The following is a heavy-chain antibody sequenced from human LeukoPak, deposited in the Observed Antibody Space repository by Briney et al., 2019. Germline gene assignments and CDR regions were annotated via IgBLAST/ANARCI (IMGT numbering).Heavy chain of an antibody. CDR3: ARGGPDLEDY. D-gene: IGHD1-1*01. CDR1: GYTFTNYF. Sequence: GASVTVSCTASGYTFTNYFVHWVRQAPGQGLEWMGIINPSGGSTTFAQKFQGRVTMTRDTSTNTVYMEMSSLRSGDTGVYYCARGGPDLEDYWGQGTLVTVSS. CDR2: INPSGGST. V-gene: IGHV1-46*01. J-gene: IGHJ4*02.